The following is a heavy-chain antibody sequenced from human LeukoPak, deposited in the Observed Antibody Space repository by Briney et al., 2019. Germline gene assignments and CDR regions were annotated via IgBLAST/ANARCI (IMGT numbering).Heavy chain of an antibody. CDR1: GGSISSSSYY. CDR3: ARLRGYYGSGSYFGFDY. V-gene: IGHV4-39*01. CDR2: IYYSGST. D-gene: IGHD3-10*01. Sequence: SETLSLTCTVSGGSISSSSYYWGWIRQPPGKGLEWIGSIYYSGSTYYNPSLKSRVTISVDTSKNQFSLKLSSVTAADTAVYYCARLRGYYGSGSYFGFDYWGQGTLVTVSS. J-gene: IGHJ4*02.